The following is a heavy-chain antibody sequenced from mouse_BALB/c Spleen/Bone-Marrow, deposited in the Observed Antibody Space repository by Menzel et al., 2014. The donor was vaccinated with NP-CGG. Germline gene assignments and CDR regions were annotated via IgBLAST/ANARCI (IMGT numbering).Heavy chain of an antibody. CDR1: GYDFTSYL. CDR2: INPGSGGS. J-gene: IGHJ3*01. V-gene: IGHV1-54*01. CDR3: ARNANWLLTY. Sequence: VKLMESGAELVRPGTSVKVSCKASGYDFTSYLIEWIKQRPGQGLEWIGVINPGSGGSNYNEKFTGKATLTVDKSSSTAYMQLSSLTSDDSAVYFCARNANWLLTYWGQGTLVTVSA. D-gene: IGHD4-1*01.